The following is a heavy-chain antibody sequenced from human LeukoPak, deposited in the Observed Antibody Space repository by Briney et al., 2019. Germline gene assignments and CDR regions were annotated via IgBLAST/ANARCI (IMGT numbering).Heavy chain of an antibody. V-gene: IGHV3-21*01. CDR1: GFTFSSYS. Sequence: PGGSLRLSCAASGFTFSSYSMNWARQAPGKGLEWVSSISSSSSYIYYADSVKGRFTISRDNARNSLYLQMNSLRVEDTAVYYCARLFGGVTTFDYWGQGALVTVSS. CDR2: ISSSSSYI. D-gene: IGHD2-8*02. CDR3: ARLFGGVTTFDY. J-gene: IGHJ4*02.